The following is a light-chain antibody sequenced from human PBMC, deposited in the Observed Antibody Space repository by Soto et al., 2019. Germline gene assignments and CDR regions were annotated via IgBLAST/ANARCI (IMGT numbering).Light chain of an antibody. CDR2: AAS. CDR1: QSISSY. Sequence: DSQMTQSPSSLSASVGDRVAITLRASQSISSYLNWYQQKPGKAPKLLIYAASSLQSGVPSRFSGSGSGTDFTLTISSLQPEDFATYYCQQSYSTPWTFGQGTKVDIK. CDR3: QQSYSTPWT. V-gene: IGKV1-39*01. J-gene: IGKJ1*01.